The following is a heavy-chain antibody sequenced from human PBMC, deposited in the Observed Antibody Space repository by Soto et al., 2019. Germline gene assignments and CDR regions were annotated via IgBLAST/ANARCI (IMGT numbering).Heavy chain of an antibody. V-gene: IGHV3-23*01. Sequence: LRPSCAASGFTLSNYAMNWVRQAPGKGLEWVSTISGSGGRTYYADSVKGRFTISRDSSKNTMYLQMNNPRAEDTAVYYCATRLEACSGGSCSDEAFDIWGQGTMVTVSS. D-gene: IGHD2-15*01. CDR2: ISGSGGRT. CDR1: GFTLSNYA. J-gene: IGHJ3*02. CDR3: ATRLEACSGGSCSDEAFDI.